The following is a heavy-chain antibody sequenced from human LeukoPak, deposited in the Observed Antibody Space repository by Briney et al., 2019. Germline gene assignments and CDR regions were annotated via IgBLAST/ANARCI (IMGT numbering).Heavy chain of an antibody. CDR1: GFTFHDYW. CDR2: ISWDSGSL. D-gene: IGHD3-22*01. Sequence: GGSLRLSCAASGFTFHDYWMHWVRQAPGKGLEWVSGISWDSGSLAYADSVKGRFTISRDNAKNSLFLQMNSLRAEDTALYYCATYYYDSSGYRAESYWYFDLWGRGTLVTVSP. V-gene: IGHV3-9*01. J-gene: IGHJ2*01. CDR3: ATYYYDSSGYRAESYWYFDL.